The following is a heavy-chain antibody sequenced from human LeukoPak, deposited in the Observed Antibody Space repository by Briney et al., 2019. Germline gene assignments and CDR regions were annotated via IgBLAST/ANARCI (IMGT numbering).Heavy chain of an antibody. V-gene: IGHV4-34*01. Sequence: SETLSLTCAVYGGSFSGYYWSWTRQPPGKGLEWIGEINHSGSTNYNPSLKSRVTISVDTSKNQFSLKLSSVTAADTAVHYCARGHYDFWSGYNFDYWGQGTLVTVSS. CDR1: GGSFSGYY. D-gene: IGHD3-3*01. CDR2: INHSGST. J-gene: IGHJ4*02. CDR3: ARGHYDFWSGYNFDY.